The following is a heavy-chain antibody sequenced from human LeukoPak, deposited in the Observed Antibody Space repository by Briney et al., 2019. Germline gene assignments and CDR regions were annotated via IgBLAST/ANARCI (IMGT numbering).Heavy chain of an antibody. CDR3: ARAAIVVVTPGAFDI. CDR1: GFTVSSNY. CDR2: IYSGGST. Sequence: GGSLRLSCAASGFTVSSNYMSWVRQAPGKGLEWVSVIYSGGSTCYADSVKGRFTISRDNSKNTLYLQMNSLRAEDTAVYYCARAAIVVVTPGAFDIWGQGTMVTVSS. D-gene: IGHD3-22*01. J-gene: IGHJ3*02. V-gene: IGHV3-53*01.